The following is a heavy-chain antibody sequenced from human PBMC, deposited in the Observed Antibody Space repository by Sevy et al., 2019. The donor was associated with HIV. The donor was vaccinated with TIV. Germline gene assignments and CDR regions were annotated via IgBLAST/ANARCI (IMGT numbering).Heavy chain of an antibody. Sequence: GGSLRLSCAASGFTFTNAWMSWVRQAPGKGLEWVGRFKGKPSSGAIDYAAPVKGRFTISRDDSKNTLYLQMSSLRTEDTAVYYCTTDSWSQEDYYDYWGQGTLVTVSS. CDR2: FKGKPSSGAI. CDR3: TTDSWSQEDYYDY. D-gene: IGHD6-13*01. CDR1: GFTFTNAW. J-gene: IGHJ4*02. V-gene: IGHV3-15*01.